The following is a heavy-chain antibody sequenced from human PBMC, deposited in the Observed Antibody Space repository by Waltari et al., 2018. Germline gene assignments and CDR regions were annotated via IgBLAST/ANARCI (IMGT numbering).Heavy chain of an antibody. CDR1: GYSFTSYW. CDR2: ISHGDCDT. V-gene: IGHV5-51*01. CDR3: ARLYSRGWYPIDY. D-gene: IGHD6-19*01. Sequence: EVQLVQSGAEVKKPGESLTISCKGSGYSFTSYWIGWVRQMPGKGLEWMGIISHGDCDTRYSPSFQGQVTISADKSLSTAYLQWSSLKASDTAMYYCARLYSRGWYPIDYWGQGTLVTVSS. J-gene: IGHJ4*02.